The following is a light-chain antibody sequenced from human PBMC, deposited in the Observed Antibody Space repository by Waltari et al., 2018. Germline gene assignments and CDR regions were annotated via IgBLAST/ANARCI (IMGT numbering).Light chain of an antibody. CDR2: LGS. CDR1: QSLLHSNGYNY. CDR3: MQSLRALWT. J-gene: IGKJ1*01. Sequence: DIVVTQSPLSLPVTPGEPASISCRSSQSLLHSNGYNYLDWYLQKPGQSPQLLIYLGSNRASGVPDRFSGSGSGTDFTLKISRVEAEDVGVYYCMQSLRALWTFGQGTKV. V-gene: IGKV2-28*01.